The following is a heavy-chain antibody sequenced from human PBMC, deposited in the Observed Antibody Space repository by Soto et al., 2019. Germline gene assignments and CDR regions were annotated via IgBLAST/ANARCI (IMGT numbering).Heavy chain of an antibody. V-gene: IGHV5-51*01. CDR1: GYSLTSYW. CDR3: ARVTAPSEMATTQFDY. CDR2: IYPGDSDT. Sequence: GESLKISWKGSGYSLTSYWIGWVRQMPGKGLEWMGIIYPGDSDTRYSPSFQGQVTISADKSISTAYLQWSSLKASDTAMYYCARVTAPSEMATTQFDYWGQGTLVTVSS. D-gene: IGHD5-12*01. J-gene: IGHJ4*02.